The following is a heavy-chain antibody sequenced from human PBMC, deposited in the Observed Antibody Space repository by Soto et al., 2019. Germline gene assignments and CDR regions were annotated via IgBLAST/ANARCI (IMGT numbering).Heavy chain of an antibody. CDR1: GFTFSSYG. CDR2: IWYDGSNK. J-gene: IGHJ6*02. V-gene: IGHV3-33*01. Sequence: GSLRLSCAASGFTFSSYGMHWVRQAPGKGLEWVAVIWYDGSNKYYADSVKGRFTISRDNSKNTLYLQMNSLRAEDTAVYYCARGRITMVRGVMDGMDVWGQGTTVTVSS. CDR3: ARGRITMVRGVMDGMDV. D-gene: IGHD3-10*01.